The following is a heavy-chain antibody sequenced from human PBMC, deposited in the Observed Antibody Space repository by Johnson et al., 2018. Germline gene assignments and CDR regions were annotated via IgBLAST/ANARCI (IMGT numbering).Heavy chain of an antibody. CDR2: IRTKPNSYAP. CDR3: SWAVTVPGGVVDA. Sequence: VQLVQSGGGLVQPGGSLKLSCAASGFTFSGSAMHWVRQASEKGLEWLGRIRTKPNSYAPVNGASVKGRFTIPRDDSKNMPYLPMNSLKTEDTAVYYCSWAVTVPGGVVDAWGQGTLVTVSS. D-gene: IGHD2-8*02. V-gene: IGHV3-73*01. J-gene: IGHJ5*02. CDR1: GFTFSGSA.